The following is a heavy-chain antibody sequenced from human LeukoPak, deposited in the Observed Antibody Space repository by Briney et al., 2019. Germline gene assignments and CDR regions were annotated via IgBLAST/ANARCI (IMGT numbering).Heavy chain of an antibody. CDR1: GDSLSSHY. Sequence: PETLSLTCTVSGDSLSSHYWSWIRQPPGKGLEWIGYIYGSGSTHYDPSLRSRVTISEDTSKNQFSLKLTSVTAADTAVYYCARNVGWYSHDSWGQGTLVTVSS. CDR2: IYGSGST. D-gene: IGHD6-19*01. V-gene: IGHV4-59*08. J-gene: IGHJ4*02. CDR3: ARNVGWYSHDS.